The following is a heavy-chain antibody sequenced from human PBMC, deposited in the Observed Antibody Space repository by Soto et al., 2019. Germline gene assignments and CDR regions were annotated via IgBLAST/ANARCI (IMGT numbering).Heavy chain of an antibody. D-gene: IGHD2-8*01. CDR2: ISENGVNK. V-gene: IGHV3-30*09. Sequence: PGWSLRLSCSSSGFTFSSFAIHWVRQAPGKGLEWVAVISENGVNKYSAESVRGRFVISRDNSKNTVELEMNSLRPEDTAIYFCARRLTKTVSALGYWGQGTLVTVSS. CDR1: GFTFSSFA. J-gene: IGHJ4*02. CDR3: ARRLTKTVSALGY.